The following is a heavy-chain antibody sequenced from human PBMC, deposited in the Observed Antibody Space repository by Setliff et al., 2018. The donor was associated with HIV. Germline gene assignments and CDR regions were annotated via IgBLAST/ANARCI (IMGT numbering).Heavy chain of an antibody. Sequence: SETMSLTCTVSGDSISSYSWNWIRQSPGGGLEWIGFIFSSGRTKYNPSLQSRVTMSIDTSKNQFSLRLTSVTAADTAVYYCARRIDDSGSFPDKNWFDTWGQGSLVTVSS. CDR2: IFSSGRT. V-gene: IGHV4-4*09. CDR1: GDSISSYS. D-gene: IGHD3-10*01. CDR3: ARRIDDSGSFPDKNWFDT. J-gene: IGHJ5*02.